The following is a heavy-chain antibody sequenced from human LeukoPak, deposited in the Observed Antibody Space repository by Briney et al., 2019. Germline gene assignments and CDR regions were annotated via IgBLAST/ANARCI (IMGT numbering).Heavy chain of an antibody. J-gene: IGHJ3*01. Sequence: GGSLRLSCAASGFTFSSYAMSWVRQAPGKGLEWVSAISGSGGSTYYADSVKGRFTISRDNSKNTLYLQMNSLRAEDTAVYYCAKVVPDYYDSSGYYWDAFDVWGQGTMVTVSS. CDR2: ISGSGGST. CDR1: GFTFSSYA. V-gene: IGHV3-23*01. CDR3: AKVVPDYYDSSGYYWDAFDV. D-gene: IGHD3-22*01.